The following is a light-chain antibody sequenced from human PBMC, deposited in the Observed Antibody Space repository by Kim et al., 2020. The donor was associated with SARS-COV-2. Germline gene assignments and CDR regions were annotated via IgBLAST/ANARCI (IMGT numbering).Light chain of an antibody. CDR1: GSDVGGYNR. J-gene: IGLJ1*01. CDR2: EVS. V-gene: IGLV2-18*02. CDR3: SSYTSSSTYV. Sequence: QSALTQPPSVSGSPGQSVTISCTGTGSDVGGYNRVSWYQQPPGTAPKLMIYEVSHRPSGVPDRFSGSKSGNTASLTISWLQAEDEADYYCSSYTSSSTYVFGTGTKVTVL.